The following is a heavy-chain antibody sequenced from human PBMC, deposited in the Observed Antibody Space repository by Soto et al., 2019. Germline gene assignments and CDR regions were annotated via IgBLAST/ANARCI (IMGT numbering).Heavy chain of an antibody. V-gene: IGHV3-64D*08. CDR1: GFTFSTYT. CDR3: VKNARIAVAV. J-gene: IGHJ6*02. Sequence: GGSLRLSCSASGFTFSTYTMHWVRQAPGKGLEYISAISNNGGNTYYADSVKGRFTISRDNSKNTLSLQMSSLRPEDTAVYYCVKNARIAVAVWGQGTTVTVSS. D-gene: IGHD6-13*01. CDR2: ISNNGGNT.